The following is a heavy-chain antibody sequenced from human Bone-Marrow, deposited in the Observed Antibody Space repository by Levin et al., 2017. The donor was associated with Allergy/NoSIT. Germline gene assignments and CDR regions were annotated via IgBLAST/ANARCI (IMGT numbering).Heavy chain of an antibody. CDR3: ATKGYSGYDFDRIGYYGMDV. J-gene: IGHJ6*02. Sequence: QHGESLKISCAASGFTFSSYAMSWVRQAPGKGLEWVSAISGSGGSTYYADSVKGRFTISRDNSKNTLYLQMNSLRAEDTAVYYCATKGYSGYDFDRIGYYGMDVWGQGTTVTVSS. V-gene: IGHV3-23*01. D-gene: IGHD5-12*01. CDR2: ISGSGGST. CDR1: GFTFSSYA.